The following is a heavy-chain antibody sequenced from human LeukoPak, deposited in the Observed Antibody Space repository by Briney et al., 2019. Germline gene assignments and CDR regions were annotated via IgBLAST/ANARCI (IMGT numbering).Heavy chain of an antibody. Sequence: GASVKVSCKASGGTFSSYAISWVRQAPGQGLEWMGGIIPIFGTANYAQKFQGRVTITADESTSTAYMELSSLRSEDTAVYYCARETYSSGWNFDYWGQGTLVTVSS. J-gene: IGHJ4*02. CDR3: ARETYSSGWNFDY. CDR1: GGTFSSYA. V-gene: IGHV1-69*13. D-gene: IGHD6-19*01. CDR2: IIPIFGTA.